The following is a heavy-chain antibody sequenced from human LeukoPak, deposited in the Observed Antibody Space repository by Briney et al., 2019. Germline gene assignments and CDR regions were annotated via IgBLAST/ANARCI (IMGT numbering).Heavy chain of an antibody. Sequence: GESLKISCKGSGYSFTSYWIGWVRQMPGKGLEWMGIIYPGDSDTRYSPSFQGQVTISADKSISTAYLQWSSLKASDTAMYYCARHEGAVAGTGEKYYYYGMDVWGQGTTVTVSS. CDR2: IYPGDSDT. V-gene: IGHV5-51*01. D-gene: IGHD6-19*01. CDR1: GYSFTSYW. CDR3: ARHEGAVAGTGEKYYYYGMDV. J-gene: IGHJ6*02.